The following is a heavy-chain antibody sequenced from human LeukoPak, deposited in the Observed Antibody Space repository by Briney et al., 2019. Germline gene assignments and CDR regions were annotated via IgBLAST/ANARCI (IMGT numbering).Heavy chain of an antibody. CDR3: ASLGLGYCSGGRCPGYFDL. D-gene: IGHD2-15*01. Sequence: ASVKVSCKASGYTFTNYYMHWVRQAPGQGPEWMGIINPSGGSTNYAQRFQGRVTITADKSTTTAYMELSSLRSEDTAVYYCASLGLGYCSGGRCPGYFDLWGRGTLVTVSS. J-gene: IGHJ2*01. CDR1: GYTFTNYY. CDR2: INPSGGST. V-gene: IGHV1-46*01.